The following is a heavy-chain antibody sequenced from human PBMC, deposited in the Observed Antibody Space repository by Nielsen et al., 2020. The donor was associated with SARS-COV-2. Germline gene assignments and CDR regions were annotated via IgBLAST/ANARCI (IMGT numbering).Heavy chain of an antibody. Sequence: GESLKISCAASGFTFSSYEMNWVRQAPGKGLEWVSYISSSGSTIYYADSVKGRFTISRDNAKNSLYLLMNSLRAEDTAVYYCARPRGGNVVVVAATNDAFDIWGQGTMVTVSS. CDR2: ISSSGSTI. J-gene: IGHJ3*02. CDR1: GFTFSSYE. D-gene: IGHD2-15*01. CDR3: ARPRGGNVVVVAATNDAFDI. V-gene: IGHV3-48*03.